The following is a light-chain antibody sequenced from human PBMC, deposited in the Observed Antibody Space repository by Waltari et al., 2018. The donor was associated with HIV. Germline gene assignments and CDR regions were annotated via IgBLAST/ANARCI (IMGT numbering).Light chain of an antibody. Sequence: EIVMTHSPATLSVSPGTRATLSCRASQSVSSNLARYQQKPGQAPRLLIFGASTRATGIPARFSGGGSGTDFTRSISSLQSEDFALYYCQQYNDWPRTFGQGTKVEIK. V-gene: IGKV3-15*01. CDR1: QSVSSN. CDR3: QQYNDWPRT. CDR2: GAS. J-gene: IGKJ1*01.